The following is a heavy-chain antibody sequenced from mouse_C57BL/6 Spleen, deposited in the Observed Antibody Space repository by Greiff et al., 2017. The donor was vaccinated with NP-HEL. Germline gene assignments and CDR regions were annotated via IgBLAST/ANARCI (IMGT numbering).Heavy chain of an antibody. CDR1: GYTFTSYW. D-gene: IGHD2-5*01. V-gene: IGHV1-50*01. J-gene: IGHJ3*01. CDR3: AREGSNRMFAY. Sequence: VQLQQPGAELVKPGASVKLSCKASGYTFTSYWMQWVKQRPGQGLEWIGEIDPSDSYTNYNQKFKGKATLTVDTSSSTAYMQLSSLTSEDSAVYYCAREGSNRMFAYWGQGTLVTVSA. CDR2: IDPSDSYT.